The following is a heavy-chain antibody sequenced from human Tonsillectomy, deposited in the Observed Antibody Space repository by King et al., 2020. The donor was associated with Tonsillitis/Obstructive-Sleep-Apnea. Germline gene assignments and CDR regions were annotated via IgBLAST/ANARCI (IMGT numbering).Heavy chain of an antibody. CDR3: ARLCCSTRGYYYYGMDV. CDR1: GGSISSYY. V-gene: IGHV4-59*08. D-gene: IGHD2-2*01. Sequence: VQLQESGPGLVKPSETLSLTCTVSGGSISSYYWSWIRQPPGKGLEWIGYIYYSGSTNYNPSLKSRVTISVDTSKNQFSLKLSSVTAADTAVYYCARLCCSTRGYYYYGMDVWGQGTTVTVSS. J-gene: IGHJ6*02. CDR2: IYYSGST.